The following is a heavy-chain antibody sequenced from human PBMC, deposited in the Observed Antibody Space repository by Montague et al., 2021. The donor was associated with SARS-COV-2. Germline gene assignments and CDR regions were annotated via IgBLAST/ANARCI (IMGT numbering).Heavy chain of an antibody. Sequence: SETLSLTCAVSGASITTYYWSWIRQPPGQGLEWIGHIYYNEKTNYNPSLKSRVTISMDTPKNHFSLKVTSVTAADTALYSCAGGQQMNYFDFWGQATLVTVSS. CDR3: AGGQQMNYFDF. CDR2: IYYNEKT. V-gene: IGHV4-59*13. D-gene: IGHD1/OR15-1a*01. J-gene: IGHJ4*02. CDR1: GASITTYY.